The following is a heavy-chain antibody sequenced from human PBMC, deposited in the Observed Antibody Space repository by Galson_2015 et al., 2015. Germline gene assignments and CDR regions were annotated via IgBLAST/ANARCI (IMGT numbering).Heavy chain of an antibody. CDR2: IYSGGST. V-gene: IGHV3-53*01. CDR1: GLTVSSNY. D-gene: IGHD3-9*01. J-gene: IGHJ4*02. Sequence: SLRLSCAASGLTVSSNYMSWVRQAPGKGLEWVSVIYSGGSTYYADSVKGRFTISRDNSKNTLYLQMNSLRAEDTAVYYCASSLRYFDWLWTFDYWGQGTLVTVSS. CDR3: ASSLRYFDWLWTFDY.